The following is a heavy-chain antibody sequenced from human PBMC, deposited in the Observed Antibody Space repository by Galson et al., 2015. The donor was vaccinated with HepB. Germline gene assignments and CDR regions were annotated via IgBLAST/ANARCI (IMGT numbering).Heavy chain of an antibody. CDR2: IKSKTDGGTT. V-gene: IGHV3-15*01. CDR1: GFTFSNAW. Sequence: SLRLSCAASGFTFSNAWMSWVRQAPGKGLEWVGRIKSKTDGGTTDYAAPVKGRFTISRDGSKNTLYLQMNSLKTEDTAVYYCTTDGYYYGSGRGLSWFDPWGQGTLVTVSS. CDR3: TTDGYYYGSGRGLSWFDP. J-gene: IGHJ5*02. D-gene: IGHD3-10*01.